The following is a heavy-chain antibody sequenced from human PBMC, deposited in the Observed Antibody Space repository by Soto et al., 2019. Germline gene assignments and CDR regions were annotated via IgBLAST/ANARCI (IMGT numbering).Heavy chain of an antibody. Sequence: QLQLQESGSGLVKPSQTLSLTCAVSGGSISSGGYSWSWIRQPPGKGLEWIGYIYHSGSTYYNPSLKSRVTISVDRSTDPFSLKLGSVTAADTAVYYCARLFGSSFDYWGQGTLVTVSS. J-gene: IGHJ4*02. CDR2: IYHSGST. CDR1: GGSISSGGYS. V-gene: IGHV4-30-2*01. CDR3: ARLFGSSFDY. D-gene: IGHD3-10*01.